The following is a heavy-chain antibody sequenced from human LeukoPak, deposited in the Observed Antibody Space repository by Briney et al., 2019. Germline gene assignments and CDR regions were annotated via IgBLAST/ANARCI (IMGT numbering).Heavy chain of an antibody. D-gene: IGHD3-16*01. V-gene: IGHV3-7*01. J-gene: IGHJ4*02. CDR1: GFTFTNYW. CDR3: ATDLNWVAY. Sequence: PGGSLRLSCAASGFTFTNYWMTWVRQAPGKGLESVANINKDSSERYYLDSVKGRFTISRDNTKSSLFLQMNSLRVEDTGIYYCATDLNWVAYWGQGARVTVSS. CDR2: INKDSSER.